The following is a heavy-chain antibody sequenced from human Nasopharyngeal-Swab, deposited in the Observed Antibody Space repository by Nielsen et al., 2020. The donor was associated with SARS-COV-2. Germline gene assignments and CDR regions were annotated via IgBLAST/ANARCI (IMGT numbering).Heavy chain of an antibody. D-gene: IGHD3-16*02. J-gene: IGHJ4*02. CDR1: GFTFSNAW. CDR3: TTDHSYDYVWGSYRQTWTPIDY. Sequence: GESLKISCAASGFTFSNAWMSWVRQAPGKGLEWVGRIKSKTEGGTTDYAAPVKGRFTISRDDSKNTLYLQMNSLKTEDTAVYYCTTDHSYDYVWGSYRQTWTPIDYWGQGTLVTVSS. V-gene: IGHV3-15*01. CDR2: IKSKTEGGTT.